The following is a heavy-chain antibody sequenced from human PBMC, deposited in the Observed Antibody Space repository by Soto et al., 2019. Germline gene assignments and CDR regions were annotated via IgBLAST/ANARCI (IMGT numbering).Heavy chain of an antibody. J-gene: IGHJ4*02. V-gene: IGHV3-48*01. CDR3: ARALPRFWIAAAGTVDY. Sequence: EVQLVESGGGLVQPGGSLRLSCAASGFTFSSYSMNWVRQAPGKGLEWVSYISSSSSTIYYADSVKGRFTISRDNAKNSLDLQMNSLRAEDTAVYYCARALPRFWIAAAGTVDYWGQGTLVTVSS. CDR2: ISSSSSTI. D-gene: IGHD6-13*01. CDR1: GFTFSSYS.